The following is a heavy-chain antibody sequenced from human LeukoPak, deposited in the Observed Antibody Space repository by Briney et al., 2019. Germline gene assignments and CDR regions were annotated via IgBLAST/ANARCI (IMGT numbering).Heavy chain of an antibody. J-gene: IGHJ4*02. D-gene: IGHD3-3*01. Sequence: ASVKVSCKASGYTFTSYGISWVRQAPGQGLEWMGWISAYNGNTNYAQKLQGRVTMPTDTSTSTAYMELRSLRSDDTAVYYCARDLDHYDFWSGKTPFDYWGQGTLVTVSS. V-gene: IGHV1-18*01. CDR2: ISAYNGNT. CDR1: GYTFTSYG. CDR3: ARDLDHYDFWSGKTPFDY.